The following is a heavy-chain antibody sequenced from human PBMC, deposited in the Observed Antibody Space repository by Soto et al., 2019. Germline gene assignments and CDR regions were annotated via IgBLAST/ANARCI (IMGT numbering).Heavy chain of an antibody. CDR2: IIPIFGTA. CDR3: ARENCSGGSCYSEGNYYGMDV. Sequence: QVQLVQSGAEVKKPGSSVKVSCKASGGTFSSYAISWVRQAPGQGLEWMGGIIPIFGTANYAQKFQGRVTITADESTSTAYMELSSLRSEDTAVYYCARENCSGGSCYSEGNYYGMDVWDQGTTVTVSS. CDR1: GGTFSSYA. J-gene: IGHJ6*02. D-gene: IGHD2-15*01. V-gene: IGHV1-69*01.